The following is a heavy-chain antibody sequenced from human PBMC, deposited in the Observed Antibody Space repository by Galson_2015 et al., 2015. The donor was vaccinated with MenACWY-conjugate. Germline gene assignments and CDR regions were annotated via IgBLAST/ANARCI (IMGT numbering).Heavy chain of an antibody. D-gene: IGHD3-3*01. CDR3: AKDARGSTIFGVMDV. J-gene: IGHJ6*03. Sequence: SLRLSCAAFGFTFSNYAMSWVRQAPGKGLEWVSTITGSGGVRYYADSVRGRFTISRDNSKNTLYLQVSSLRAEDTAVYYCAKDARGSTIFGVMDVWGSGTTVTVSS. V-gene: IGHV3-23*01. CDR1: GFTFSNYA. CDR2: ITGSGGVR.